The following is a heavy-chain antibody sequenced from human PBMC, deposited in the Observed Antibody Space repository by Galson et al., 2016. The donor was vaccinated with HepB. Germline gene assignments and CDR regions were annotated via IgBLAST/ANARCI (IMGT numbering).Heavy chain of an antibody. CDR2: VGGGGGNT. CDR3: VKDRASRLSSRGWLVHDAFDL. CDR1: GFTFSGYE. V-gene: IGHV3-23*01. J-gene: IGHJ3*01. Sequence: SLRLSCAASGFTFSGYEMAWVRQTPAKGLEWVSTVGGGGGNTHYDDSVKGRFTISRDNSKNTLYLQMNSLKVEDTAVYFCVKDRASRLSSRGWLVHDAFDLWGHGTTVIVSS. D-gene: IGHD6-19*01.